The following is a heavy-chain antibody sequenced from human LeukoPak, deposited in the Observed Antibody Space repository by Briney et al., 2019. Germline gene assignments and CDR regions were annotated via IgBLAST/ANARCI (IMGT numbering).Heavy chain of an antibody. CDR1: GYTFITNY. CDR2: INPSAGST. V-gene: IGHV1-46*01. CDR3: ARQRPGDGFDI. Sequence: GASVKVSCKASGYTFITNYLHWVRQAPGQGLEWMGIINPSAGSTTYAQRFQGRVTLTRDTSTSTDYMELSSLRSEDTAVYYCARQRPGDGFDIWGQGTTVTVSS. J-gene: IGHJ3*02.